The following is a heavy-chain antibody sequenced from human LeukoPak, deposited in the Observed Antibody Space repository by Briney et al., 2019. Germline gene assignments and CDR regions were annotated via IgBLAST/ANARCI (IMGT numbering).Heavy chain of an antibody. CDR1: GYTFTTYG. J-gene: IGHJ5*02. V-gene: IGHV1-18*01. CDR3: ARRGFNYGQGYFDP. Sequence: ASVTVSFTASGYTFTTYGIIWVRQAPGQGLEWMGWMNTYNGNANYAQKFRGRVTMTTDTSTNMAYLEVRSLGSDDQAVYYCARRGFNYGQGYFDPWGQGTLVTVSS. CDR2: MNTYNGNA. D-gene: IGHD5-18*01.